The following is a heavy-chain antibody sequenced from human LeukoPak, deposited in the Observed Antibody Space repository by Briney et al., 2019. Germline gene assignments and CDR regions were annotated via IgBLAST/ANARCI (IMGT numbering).Heavy chain of an antibody. Sequence: GGFLRLSCAASGFTFSSYWMSWVRQAPGKGLEWVANIKQDGSEKYYVDSVKGRFTISRDNAKNSLYLQMNSLRAEDTAVYYCARDTRIFLGATRYYYYGMDVWGQGTTVTVSS. CDR2: IKQDGSEK. CDR1: GFTFSSYW. CDR3: ARDTRIFLGATRYYYYGMDV. V-gene: IGHV3-7*01. D-gene: IGHD1-26*01. J-gene: IGHJ6*02.